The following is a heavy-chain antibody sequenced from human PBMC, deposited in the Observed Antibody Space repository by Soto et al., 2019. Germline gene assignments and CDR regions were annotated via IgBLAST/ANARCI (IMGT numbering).Heavy chain of an antibody. V-gene: IGHV5-51*01. J-gene: IGHJ3*02. CDR1: GNSFTSYW. CDR3: ARRGEALYRKAFDI. Sequence: XESLKLSCKCSGNSFTSYWIGLVLQMPGKGLEWTGIIYPGDSDTRYSPSFQGQVTISADKSISTAYLQWSSLKASDTAMYYCARRGEALYRKAFDIWGQGTMVTVSS. CDR2: IYPGDSDT. D-gene: IGHD6-6*01.